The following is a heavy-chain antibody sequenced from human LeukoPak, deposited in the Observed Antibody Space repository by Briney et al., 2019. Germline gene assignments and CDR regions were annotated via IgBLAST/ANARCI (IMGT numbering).Heavy chain of an antibody. V-gene: IGHV4-59*08. J-gene: IGHJ4*02. CDR2: IYHSGST. CDR1: GGSISSYY. CDR3: ARHSYYDSSGYRFDY. Sequence: SETLSLTCTVSGGSISSYYWSWIRQPPGKGLEWIGYIYHSGSTSYNPSLKSRVIISVDTSKNQFSLKLSSVTAADTAVYYCARHSYYDSSGYRFDYWGQGTLVTVSS. D-gene: IGHD3-22*01.